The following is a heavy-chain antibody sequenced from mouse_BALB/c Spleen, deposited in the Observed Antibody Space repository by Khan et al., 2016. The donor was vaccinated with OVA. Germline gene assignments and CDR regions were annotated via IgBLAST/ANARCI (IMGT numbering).Heavy chain of an antibody. D-gene: IGHD2-3*01. J-gene: IGHJ4*01. Sequence: VKLLESGPGLVAPSQSLSITCTISGFSLTSYGVHWVRQPPGKGLEWLVGIRSDGSTTYNSAPKSRLSTSNENSKSQVFLKMNSLPTDDTAMYYCARHDGYAHYYAMDYWGQGTSVTVSS. CDR3: ARHDGYAHYYAMDY. CDR2: IRSDGST. CDR1: GFSLTSYG. V-gene: IGHV2-6-1*01.